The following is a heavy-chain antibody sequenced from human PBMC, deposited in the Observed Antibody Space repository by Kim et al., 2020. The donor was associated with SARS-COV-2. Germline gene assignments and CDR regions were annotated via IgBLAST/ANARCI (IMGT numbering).Heavy chain of an antibody. V-gene: IGHV3-15*01. CDR1: GFTFSNAW. CDR3: TTGIVVVPAAPSDY. D-gene: IGHD2-2*01. Sequence: GGSLRLSCAASGFTFSNAWMSWVRQAPGKGLEWVGRIKSKTDGGTTDYAAPVKGRFTISRDDSKNTLYLQMNSLKTEDTAVYYCTTGIVVVPAAPSDYWGQGTLVTVSS. J-gene: IGHJ4*02. CDR2: IKSKTDGGTT.